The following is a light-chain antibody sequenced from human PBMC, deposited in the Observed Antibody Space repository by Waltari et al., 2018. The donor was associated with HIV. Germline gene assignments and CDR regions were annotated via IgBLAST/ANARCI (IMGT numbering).Light chain of an antibody. J-gene: IGLJ3*02. CDR3: CSYAGTSILV. Sequence: QSALTQPASVSGSPGQSITISCTGTSSDVGSYNLVSWYQQHPGKAPKRIIYEVTKRPSGVSNRLSGSKSGNTASLTISGLQAEDEGDYHCCSYAGTSILVFGGGTKLTVL. V-gene: IGLV2-23*02. CDR2: EVT. CDR1: SSDVGSYNL.